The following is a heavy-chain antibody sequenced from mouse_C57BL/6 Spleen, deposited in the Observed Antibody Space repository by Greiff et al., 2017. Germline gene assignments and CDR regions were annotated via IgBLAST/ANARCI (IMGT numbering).Heavy chain of an antibody. D-gene: IGHD1-1*01. CDR1: GYTFTSYW. CDR2: IDPSDSYT. J-gene: IGHJ4*01. CDR3: ARRVTTVVSPHYAMDY. V-gene: IGHV1-69*01. Sequence: VQLQQPGAELVMPGASVKLSCKASGYTFTSYWMHWVKQRPGQGLEWIGEIDPSDSYTNYNQKFKGKSTLTVDKSSSTAYMQLSSLTSEDSAVYYCARRVTTVVSPHYAMDYWGQGTSVTVSS.